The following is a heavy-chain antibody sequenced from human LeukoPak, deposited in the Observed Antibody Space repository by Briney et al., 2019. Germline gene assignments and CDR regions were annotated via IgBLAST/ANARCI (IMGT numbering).Heavy chain of an antibody. Sequence: GGSLRLSCAASGFTFSSYATSWVRQAPGKGLEWVSAISGSGGSTYYADSVKGRFTISRDNSKNTLYLQMNSLRAEDTAVYYCANRGGRYSSGWRNVRFDYWGQGTLVTVSS. J-gene: IGHJ4*02. CDR3: ANRGGRYSSGWRNVRFDY. CDR2: ISGSGGST. V-gene: IGHV3-23*01. D-gene: IGHD6-19*01. CDR1: GFTFSSYA.